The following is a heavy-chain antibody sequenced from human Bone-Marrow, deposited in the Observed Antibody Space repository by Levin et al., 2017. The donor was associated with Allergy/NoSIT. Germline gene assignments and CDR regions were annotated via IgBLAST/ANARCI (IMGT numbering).Heavy chain of an antibody. D-gene: IGHD2-15*01. CDR2: INHSGST. Sequence: SETLSLTCAVYGGSFSGYYWSWIRQPPGKGLEWIGEINHSGSTNYNPSLKSRVTISVDTSKNQFSLKLSSVTAADTAVYYCARVGIRGWSTPRDWYFDLWGRGTLVTVSS. V-gene: IGHV4-34*01. CDR3: ARVGIRGWSTPRDWYFDL. J-gene: IGHJ2*01. CDR1: GGSFSGYY.